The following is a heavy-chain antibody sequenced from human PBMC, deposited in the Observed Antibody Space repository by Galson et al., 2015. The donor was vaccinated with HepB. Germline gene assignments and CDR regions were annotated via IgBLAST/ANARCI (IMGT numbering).Heavy chain of an antibody. CDR3: AKGYEQNVRFLEWLFDY. D-gene: IGHD3-3*01. CDR1: GFTFDDYA. J-gene: IGHJ4*02. V-gene: IGHV3-9*01. CDR2: ISWNSGSI. Sequence: SLRLSCAASGFTFDDYAMHWVRQAPGKGLEWVSGISWNSGSIGYADSVKGRFTISRDNAKNSLYLQMNSLRAEDTALYYCAKGYEQNVRFLEWLFDYWGQGTLVTVSS.